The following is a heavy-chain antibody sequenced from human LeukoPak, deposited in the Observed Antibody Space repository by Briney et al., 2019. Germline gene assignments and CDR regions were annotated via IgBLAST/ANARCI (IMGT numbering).Heavy chain of an antibody. J-gene: IGHJ6*04. Sequence: GGSLRLSCTASGFSFSNYAMSWVRQAPGKGLQWVSTIKGSGTSTYYADSVKGRFTISRDNAKNSLYLQMNSLRAEDTAVYYCARAPRIAVAGIHCKKDVWGKGTTVTVSS. CDR1: GFSFSNYA. D-gene: IGHD6-19*01. V-gene: IGHV3-23*01. CDR2: IKGSGTST. CDR3: ARAPRIAVAGIHCKKDV.